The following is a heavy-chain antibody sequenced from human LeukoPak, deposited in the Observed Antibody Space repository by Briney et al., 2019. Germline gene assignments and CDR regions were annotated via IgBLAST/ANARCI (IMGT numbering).Heavy chain of an antibody. CDR1: GGSISSYY. CDR2: IYYSGST. CDR3: ARLGGYSGYDFFDY. D-gene: IGHD5-12*01. V-gene: IGHV4-59*08. Sequence: PSETLSLTCTVSGGSISSYYWSWIRQPPGKGLEWIGYIYYSGSTNYNPSLKSRVTISVDTSKNKFSLKLSSVTAADTAVYYCARLGGYSGYDFFDYRGQGTLVTVSS. J-gene: IGHJ4*02.